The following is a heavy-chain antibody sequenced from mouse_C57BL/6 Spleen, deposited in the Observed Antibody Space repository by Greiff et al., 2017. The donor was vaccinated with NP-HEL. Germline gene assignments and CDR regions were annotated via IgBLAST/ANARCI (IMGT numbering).Heavy chain of an antibody. D-gene: IGHD1-1*01. CDR2: IYPGDGDT. CDR1: GYAFSSSW. Sequence: QVQLQQSGPELVKPGASVKISCKASGYAFSSSWMNWVKQRPGKGLEWIGRIYPGDGDTNYNGKFKGKATLTADKSSSTAYMQLSSLTSEDSAVYFCARSEYFDYDGSRGWYYYAMDYWGQGTSVTVSS. J-gene: IGHJ4*01. V-gene: IGHV1-82*01. CDR3: ARSEYFDYDGSRGWYYYAMDY.